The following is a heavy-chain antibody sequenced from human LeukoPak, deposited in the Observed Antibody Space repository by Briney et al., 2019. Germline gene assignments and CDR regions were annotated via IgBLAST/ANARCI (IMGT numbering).Heavy chain of an antibody. CDR1: GGTFSSYA. Sequence: ASVKVSCKASGGTFSSYAISWVRQAPGQGLEWMGWMNPNSGNTGYAQKFQGRVTMAKNTSINTAYMELSSLRSEDTAVYYCARGRDGNYFDYWGQGTLVTVSS. CDR2: MNPNSGNT. CDR3: ARGRDGNYFDY. V-gene: IGHV1-8*02. D-gene: IGHD4-17*01. J-gene: IGHJ4*02.